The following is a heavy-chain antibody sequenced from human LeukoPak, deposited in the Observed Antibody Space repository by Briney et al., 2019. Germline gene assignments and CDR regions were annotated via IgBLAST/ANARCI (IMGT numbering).Heavy chain of an antibody. D-gene: IGHD4-17*01. CDR2: IYYTGST. CDR1: GGSFSGYY. V-gene: IGHV4-59*08. Sequence: PSETLSLTCAVYGGSFSGYYWSWIRQPPGKGLEWIGYIYYTGSTNYNPSLRSRVTISLDTSKNQFSLRVNSVTAADTAVYYCARRTTVTPNWFDPWGQGTLVTVSS. J-gene: IGHJ5*02. CDR3: ARRTTVTPNWFDP.